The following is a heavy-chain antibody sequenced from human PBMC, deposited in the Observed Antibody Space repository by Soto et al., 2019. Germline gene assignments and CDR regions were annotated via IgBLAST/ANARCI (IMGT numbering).Heavy chain of an antibody. CDR1: GFTFSSYS. D-gene: IGHD1-7*01. Sequence: PGGSLRLSCAASGFTFSSYSMNWVRQAPGKGLEWVSSISSTTNNIYYGDSMKGRFTISRDNAKNSLYLEMNSLRAEDTALYYCAKNQERELPRVIDFWGQGTLVTVSS. V-gene: IGHV3-21*06. J-gene: IGHJ4*02. CDR3: AKNQERELPRVIDF. CDR2: ISSTTNNI.